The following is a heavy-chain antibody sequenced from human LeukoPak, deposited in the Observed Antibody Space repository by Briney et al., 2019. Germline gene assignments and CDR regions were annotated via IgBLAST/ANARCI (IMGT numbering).Heavy chain of an antibody. J-gene: IGHJ4*02. CDR2: IWYDGSNK. V-gene: IGHV3-33*01. CDR1: GFTFSSYG. Sequence: PGGSLRLSCAASGFTFSSYGMQWVRQAPGKGLEWVAVIWYDGSNKYYADSVKGRFTISRDNSKNTLYLQMNSLRAEDTAVYYCARGQLDDLFYFDYWGQGTLVTVSS. CDR3: ARGQLDDLFYFDY. D-gene: IGHD1-1*01.